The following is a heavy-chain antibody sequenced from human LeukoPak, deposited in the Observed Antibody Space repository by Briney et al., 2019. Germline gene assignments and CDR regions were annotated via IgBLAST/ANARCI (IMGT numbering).Heavy chain of an antibody. CDR3: ARDHYYDAGGAAFDI. D-gene: IGHD3-22*01. V-gene: IGHV3-74*01. J-gene: IGHJ3*02. CDR2: INSDGSST. Sequence: GGALRLSCSASGFNFSRYRVHWGRQAPGEGLGGVSRINSDGSSTSYADSVKGRFTISRDNAKNTLYLQMNSLRAEDTAAYYCARDHYYDAGGAAFDIWGQGTMVTVPS. CDR1: GFNFSRYR.